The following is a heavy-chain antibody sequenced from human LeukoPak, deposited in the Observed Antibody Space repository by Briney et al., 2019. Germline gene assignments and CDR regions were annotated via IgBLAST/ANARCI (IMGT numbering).Heavy chain of an antibody. D-gene: IGHD2-2*01. CDR1: GFTFSSYS. J-gene: IGHJ6*04. V-gene: IGHV3-21*01. CDR2: INSSSSYI. CDR3: ARDGDIVVVPAAIQRNYYYYGMDV. Sequence: GGSLRLSCAASGFTFSSYSMSWVRPAPGKGLGWVSSINSSSSYIYSADSVKGRFTISRDNAKNSLYLQINRLRAEDTSVYYCARDGDIVVVPAAIQRNYYYYGMDVWGKGTTVTVSS.